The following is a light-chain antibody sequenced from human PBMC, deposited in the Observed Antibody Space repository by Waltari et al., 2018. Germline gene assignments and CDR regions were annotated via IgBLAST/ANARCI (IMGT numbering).Light chain of an antibody. Sequence: DSVMTQSPDSLDVSLGERATINCKSSQSVLYSSNNKNYLAWYQQKPGQPPKLLIYWASTRESGVPDRFSGSGSGTDFTLTISSLQAEDVAVYYCQQYYSTPPTFGQGTKVEIK. V-gene: IGKV4-1*01. CDR2: WAS. CDR3: QQYYSTPPT. J-gene: IGKJ1*01. CDR1: QSVLYSSNNKNY.